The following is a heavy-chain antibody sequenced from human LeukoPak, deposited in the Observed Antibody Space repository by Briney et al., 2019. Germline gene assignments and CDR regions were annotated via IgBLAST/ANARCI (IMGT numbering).Heavy chain of an antibody. CDR3: ARVPARFLEWPDYYFDY. D-gene: IGHD3-3*01. Sequence: ASVKVSCKASGYTFTGYYMHWVRQAPGQGLEWMGWINPNSGCTNYAQKFQGRVTMTRDTSISTAYMELSRLRSDDTAVYYCARVPARFLEWPDYYFDYWGQGTLVTVSS. J-gene: IGHJ4*02. V-gene: IGHV1-2*02. CDR2: INPNSGCT. CDR1: GYTFTGYY.